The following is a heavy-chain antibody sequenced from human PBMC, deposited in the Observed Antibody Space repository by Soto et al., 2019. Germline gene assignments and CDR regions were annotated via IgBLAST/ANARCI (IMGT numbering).Heavy chain of an antibody. V-gene: IGHV3-30*18. CDR1: GFAFSSYG. CDR2: ITNAGGET. CDR3: AKDLMVNDHYHQYGMDV. Sequence: QVELVESGGGVFQPGRSLRLSCAASGFAFSSYGMHWVSQAPGKGLEWVALITNAGGETYYLDSVKGRFVISRDDSRHTLHLQMNSLRAEDTAVYYCAKDLMVNDHYHQYGMDVRGQGTTVSVSS. D-gene: IGHD3-10*01. J-gene: IGHJ6*02.